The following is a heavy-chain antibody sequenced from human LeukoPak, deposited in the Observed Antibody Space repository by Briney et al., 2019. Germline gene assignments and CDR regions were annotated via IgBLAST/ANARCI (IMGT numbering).Heavy chain of an antibody. CDR3: AKYPLALIGSGYAYYFDY. Sequence: PGGSLRLSCAASGLTFGSYGMNWVRQAPGKGLEWVAGISGSGGSTNYADSVKGRFTISGDNSKNTLYLQMNSLRAEDTAVYYCAKYPLALIGSGYAYYFDYWGQGTLVTVSS. J-gene: IGHJ4*02. V-gene: IGHV3-23*01. CDR2: ISGSGGST. CDR1: GLTFGSYG. D-gene: IGHD2-2*01.